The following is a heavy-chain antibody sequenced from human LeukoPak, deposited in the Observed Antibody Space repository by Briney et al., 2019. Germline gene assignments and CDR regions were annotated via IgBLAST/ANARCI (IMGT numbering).Heavy chain of an antibody. Sequence: ASVKVSCKASGYTFTGYYMHWVRQAPGQGLEWMGWINPNSGNTGYAQKFQGRVTMTRNTSISTAYMELSSLRSEDTAVYYCAVSSSWPDFDYWGQGTLVTVSS. CDR3: AVSSSWPDFDY. CDR1: GYTFTGYY. CDR2: INPNSGNT. D-gene: IGHD6-13*01. V-gene: IGHV1-8*02. J-gene: IGHJ4*02.